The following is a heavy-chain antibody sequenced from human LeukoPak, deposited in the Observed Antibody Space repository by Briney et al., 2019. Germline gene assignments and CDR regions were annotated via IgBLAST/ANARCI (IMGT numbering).Heavy chain of an antibody. V-gene: IGHV3-48*01. D-gene: IGHD3-22*01. J-gene: IGHJ4*02. CDR2: MTGGSGTI. CDR3: ARAYYDISGYYSFDY. Sequence: GGPLRLPCAASGFTFTIYTMNWVRQAPGKGREWVSFMTGGSGTIYYADSVKGRFTISRDNATNSLYLQMNSLRAEDTALYYCARAYYDISGYYSFDYWGQGTLLTVSS. CDR1: GFTFTIYT.